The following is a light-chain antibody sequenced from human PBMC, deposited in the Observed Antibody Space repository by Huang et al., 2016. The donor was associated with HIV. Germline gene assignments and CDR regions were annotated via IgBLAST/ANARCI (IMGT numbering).Light chain of an antibody. CDR3: QHYYNWPLS. CDR1: QSIGVS. V-gene: IGKV3-15*01. Sequence: EIVMTQSPATLSVSPGERATLSCRASQSIGVSLAWYQQRPGQAPRVLIFGASTRGTGVPDRFSGGGSGTEFTLTISGLQSQDLAVYYCQHYYNWPLSFGGGTKVEFK. CDR2: GAS. J-gene: IGKJ4*01.